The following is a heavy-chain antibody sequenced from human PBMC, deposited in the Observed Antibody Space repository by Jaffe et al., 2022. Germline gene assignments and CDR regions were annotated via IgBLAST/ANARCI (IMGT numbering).Heavy chain of an antibody. V-gene: IGHV4-34*01. CDR3: ARERVDTTMNTKRNFDY. CDR2: ISHAEGT. D-gene: IGHD5-18*01. CDR1: GGSFSGYY. J-gene: IGHJ4*02. Sequence: QVQLQQWGAGLLKPSETLSLTCAVYGGSFSGYYWSWIRQPPGKGLEWIGEISHAEGTKYNPSLKSRVTMSLDTSKNQFSLKIISVTAADTAVYYCARERVDTTMNTKRNFDYWGQGTLVTVSS.